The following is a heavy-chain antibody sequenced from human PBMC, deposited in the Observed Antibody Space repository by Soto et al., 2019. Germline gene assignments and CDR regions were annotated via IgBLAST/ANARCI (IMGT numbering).Heavy chain of an antibody. CDR3: ARARGYSSSWYASPYYYYGMDV. V-gene: IGHV1-69*13. Sequence: ASVKVSCKASGGTFSSYAISWVRQAPGQGLGWMGGIIPIFGTANYAQKFQGRVTITADESTSTAYMELSSLRSEDTAVYYCARARGYSSSWYASPYYYYGMDVWGQGTTVTVSS. J-gene: IGHJ6*02. D-gene: IGHD6-13*01. CDR2: IIPIFGTA. CDR1: GGTFSSYA.